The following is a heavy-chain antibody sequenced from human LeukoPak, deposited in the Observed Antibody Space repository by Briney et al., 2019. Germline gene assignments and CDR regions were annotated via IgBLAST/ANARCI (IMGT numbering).Heavy chain of an antibody. V-gene: IGHV7-4-1*02. CDR3: ARGPRGSGEVFDY. J-gene: IGHJ4*02. CDR1: GGTFSSYA. Sequence: ASVKVSCKASGGTFSSYAISWVRQAPGQGLEWMGWINTNTGNPTYAQGFTGRFVFSLDTSVSTAYLQISSLKAEDTAVYYCARGPRGSGEVFDYWGQGTLVTVSS. CDR2: INTNTGNP. D-gene: IGHD3-10*01.